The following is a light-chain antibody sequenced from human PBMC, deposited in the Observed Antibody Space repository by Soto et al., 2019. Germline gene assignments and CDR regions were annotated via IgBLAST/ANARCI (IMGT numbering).Light chain of an antibody. CDR1: QSVDIS. J-gene: IGKJ3*01. V-gene: IGKV3-15*01. CDR3: QQCSSWSGVT. CDR2: SAS. Sequence: EIVMTQSPVTLSVSPGERATLSCRASQSVDISLAWYQQKPGQAPRFLIYSASTSATGIPARFSGSGSGTEFTLTICSLQSEDSATYYCQQCSSWSGVTFGPGTKVDIK.